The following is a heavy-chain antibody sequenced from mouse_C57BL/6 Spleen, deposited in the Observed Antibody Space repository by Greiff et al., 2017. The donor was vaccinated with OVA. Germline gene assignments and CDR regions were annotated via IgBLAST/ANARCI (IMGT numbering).Heavy chain of an antibody. CDR3: ARWRDYGPWFAY. CDR2: INPSTGGT. J-gene: IGHJ3*01. V-gene: IGHV1-42*01. CDR1: GYSFTGYY. Sequence: VQLKESGPELVKPGASVKISCKASGYSFTGYYMNWVKQSPEKSLEWIGEINPSTGGTTYNQKFKAKATLTVDKSSSTAYMQLKSLTSEDSAVYYCARWRDYGPWFAYWGQGTLVTVSA. D-gene: IGHD1-1*01.